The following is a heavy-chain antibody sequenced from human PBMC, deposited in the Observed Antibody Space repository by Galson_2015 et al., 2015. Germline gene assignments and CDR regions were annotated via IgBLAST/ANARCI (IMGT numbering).Heavy chain of an antibody. J-gene: IGHJ1*01. CDR2: IWYGGTYT. Sequence: SLRLSCATSGSTFSTYGMHWVRQAPGKGLEWVSLIWYGGTYTYYAASVKGRFTISRDNYKNILYLQVNSLRAEDKDVYFCEMAHLSETSGYYLRYWGQGTLVTVSS. D-gene: IGHD3-22*01. CDR3: EMAHLSETSGYYLRY. V-gene: IGHV3-33*08. CDR1: GSTFSTYG.